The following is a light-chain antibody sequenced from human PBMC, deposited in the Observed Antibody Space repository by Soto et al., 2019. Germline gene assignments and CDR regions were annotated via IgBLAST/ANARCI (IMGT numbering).Light chain of an antibody. CDR3: QQSYSSPPT. Sequence: DIQMTQSPSTRSASVGERVTITCQASQRISNHLNWYQQKPGKAPKLLIFAASSLQSGVPSRFSGSRSGPDFTLTISSLQPEDFATYYCQQSYSSPPTFGQGTKVDIK. CDR1: QRISNH. J-gene: IGKJ1*01. CDR2: AAS. V-gene: IGKV1-39*01.